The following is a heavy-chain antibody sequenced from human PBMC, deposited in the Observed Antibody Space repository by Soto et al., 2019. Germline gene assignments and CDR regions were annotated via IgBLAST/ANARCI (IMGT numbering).Heavy chain of an antibody. CDR2: IYYSGST. CDR3: ARNVPAASYYYGMDV. Sequence: SETLSLTCTVSGGSISSSSYYWGWIRQPPGKGLEWIGSIYYSGSTYYNPSLKSRVTISVDTSKNQFSLKLSSVTAADTAVYYCARNVPAASYYYGMDVWGQGTTVTVSS. D-gene: IGHD2-2*01. V-gene: IGHV4-39*01. CDR1: GGSISSSSYY. J-gene: IGHJ6*02.